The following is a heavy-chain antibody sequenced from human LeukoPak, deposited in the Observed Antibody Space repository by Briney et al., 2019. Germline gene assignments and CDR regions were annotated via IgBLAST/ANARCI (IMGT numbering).Heavy chain of an antibody. J-gene: IGHJ6*04. CDR3: AKESALAAAGTTYGMDV. D-gene: IGHD6-13*01. CDR1: GGSISSGGYY. Sequence: TLFLTCTVSGGSISSGGYYWSWIRQHPGKGLEWIGYIYYSGSTYYNPSLKSRVTISVDTSKNQFSLKLSSVTAADTAVYYCAKESALAAAGTTYGMDVWGKGTTVTVSS. CDR2: IYYSGST. V-gene: IGHV4-31*03.